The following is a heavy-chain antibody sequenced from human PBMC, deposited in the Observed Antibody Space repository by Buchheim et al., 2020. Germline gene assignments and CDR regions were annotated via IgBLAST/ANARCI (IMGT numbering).Heavy chain of an antibody. CDR3: ARRSFDANGYYYFDS. D-gene: IGHD2-8*01. CDR2: IYDTGSA. Sequence: QVQLQESGPGLVKASQTLSLTCTVSGGSINGHYWGWIRQPPGKGLEWVGYIYDTGSAKYNPALKSRVSISADTPKNQFSLRLNSVAAADTAVYYCARRSFDANGYYYFDSWGQG. CDR1: GGSINGHY. V-gene: IGHV4-59*11. J-gene: IGHJ4*02.